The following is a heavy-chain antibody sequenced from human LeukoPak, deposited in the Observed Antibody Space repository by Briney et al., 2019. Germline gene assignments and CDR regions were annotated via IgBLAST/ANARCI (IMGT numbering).Heavy chain of an antibody. V-gene: IGHV3-23*01. J-gene: IGHJ4*02. Sequence: GGSLRLSCAASGFTFTTYAMSWVRQAPGQGLEWISTISDSGDSTYYADSVKGRFTISRDNTKNTLYVQMNSLRAEDTAVYYCAKSHSVGYRGYFDYWGQGTLVTVSS. CDR2: ISDSGDST. CDR1: GFTFTTYA. D-gene: IGHD5-12*01. CDR3: AKSHSVGYRGYFDY.